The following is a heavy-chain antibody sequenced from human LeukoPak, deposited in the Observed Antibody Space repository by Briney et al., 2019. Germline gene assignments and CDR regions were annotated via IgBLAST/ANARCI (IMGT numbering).Heavy chain of an antibody. CDR2: IYYSGST. Sequence: SETLSLTCAVYGGSFSGYYWSWIRQPPGKGLEWIGYIYYSGSTNYNPSLKSRVTISVDTSKNQFSLKLSSVTAADTAVYYCAREIAVAGTDYFDYWGQGTLVTVSS. V-gene: IGHV4-59*01. J-gene: IGHJ4*02. D-gene: IGHD6-19*01. CDR1: GGSFSGYY. CDR3: AREIAVAGTDYFDY.